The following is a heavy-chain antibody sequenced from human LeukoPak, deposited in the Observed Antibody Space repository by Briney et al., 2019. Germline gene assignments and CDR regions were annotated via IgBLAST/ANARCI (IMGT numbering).Heavy chain of an antibody. J-gene: IGHJ4*02. Sequence: GGSLRLSCAASGFTFSSYGMHWVRQAPGKGLEWVAVISHDGNNKYYGDSVKGRFTISRDNARNTVDLQMDSLRVEDTAMYYCARGGVGSFDSWGQGTLVTVSS. D-gene: IGHD3-10*01. CDR2: ISHDGNNK. CDR3: ARGGVGSFDS. CDR1: GFTFSSYG. V-gene: IGHV3-30*03.